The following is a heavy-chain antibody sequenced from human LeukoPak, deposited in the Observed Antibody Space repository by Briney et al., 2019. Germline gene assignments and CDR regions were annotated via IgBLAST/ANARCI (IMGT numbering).Heavy chain of an antibody. Sequence: GGFLRLSCAASGFTFSSYTMNWVRQAPGKGLEWVSSISGSSRHKYYADSVKGRFTISRDNAKNSLYLQMNGLRAEDTAVYYCARTANFAAGYYIDYWGQGTLVTVSS. V-gene: IGHV3-21*01. CDR2: ISGSSRHK. J-gene: IGHJ4*02. CDR3: ARTANFAAGYYIDY. D-gene: IGHD6-13*01. CDR1: GFTFSSYT.